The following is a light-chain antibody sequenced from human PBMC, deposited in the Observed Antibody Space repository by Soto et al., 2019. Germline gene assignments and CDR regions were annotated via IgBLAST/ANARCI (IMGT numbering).Light chain of an antibody. Sequence: DIQMTQSPSSLSASVGDRVTITCRASQSISSYLNWYQQKPGKAPKLLIYAASNLQSWVPSRFSCSGSVTDFTLTISSLQPEDFATYYCQQSYSTPGFGPGTKVDIK. J-gene: IGKJ3*01. CDR3: QQSYSTPG. CDR1: QSISSY. CDR2: AAS. V-gene: IGKV1-39*01.